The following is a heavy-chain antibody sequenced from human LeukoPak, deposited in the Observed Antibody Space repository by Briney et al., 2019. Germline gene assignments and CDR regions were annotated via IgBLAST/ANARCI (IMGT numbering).Heavy chain of an antibody. V-gene: IGHV4-39*07. Sequence: SETLSLTCTVSGGSISSSSYYWGWIRQPPGKGLEWIGSIYYSGSTYYNPSLKSRVTISVDTSKNQFSLKLSSVTAADTAVYYCAREGYSSSWFPGADAFDIWGQGTMVTVSS. D-gene: IGHD6-13*01. CDR1: GGSISSSSYY. J-gene: IGHJ3*02. CDR2: IYYSGST. CDR3: AREGYSSSWFPGADAFDI.